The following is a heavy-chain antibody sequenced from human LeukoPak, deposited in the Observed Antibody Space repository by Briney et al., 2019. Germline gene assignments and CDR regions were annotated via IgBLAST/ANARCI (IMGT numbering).Heavy chain of an antibody. Sequence: SVKVSCKAPGGTFSSYAISWVRQAPGQGLEWMGGIIPIFGTANYAQKLQGRVTITADESTSTAYMELSSLRSEDTAVYYCASQSGAVAFFGHWGQGTLVTVSS. CDR2: IIPIFGTA. D-gene: IGHD6-19*01. V-gene: IGHV1-69*13. CDR1: GGTFSSYA. J-gene: IGHJ4*02. CDR3: ASQSGAVAFFGH.